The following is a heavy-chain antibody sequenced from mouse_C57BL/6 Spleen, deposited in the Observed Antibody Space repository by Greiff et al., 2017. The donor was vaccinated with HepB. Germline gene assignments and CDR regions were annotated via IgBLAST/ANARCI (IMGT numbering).Heavy chain of an antibody. CDR3: ARYMRDYDGLYWYFDV. Sequence: EVQLVESGGGLVQPGGSLSLSCAASGFTFTDYYMSWVRQPPGKALEWLGFIRNKANGYTTEYSASVKGRFTISRDNSQSILYLQMNALRAEDSATYYCARYMRDYDGLYWYFDVWGTGTTVTVSS. J-gene: IGHJ1*03. V-gene: IGHV7-3*01. CDR2: IRNKANGYTT. D-gene: IGHD2-4*01. CDR1: GFTFTDYY.